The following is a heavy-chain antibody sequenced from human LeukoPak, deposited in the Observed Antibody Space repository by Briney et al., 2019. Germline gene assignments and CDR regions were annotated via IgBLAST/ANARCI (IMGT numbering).Heavy chain of an antibody. CDR3: AKGIAAAGSYYGMDV. Sequence: GGSLRLSCAASGFTFKNYGMYWVRQAPGKGLEWVALIQPNGNDKYYGDSVKGRFTISRDNSKNTLYLQMNSLRAEDTAVYYCAKGIAAAGSYYGMDVWGQGTTVTVSS. V-gene: IGHV3-30*02. J-gene: IGHJ6*02. CDR2: IQPNGNDK. D-gene: IGHD6-13*01. CDR1: GFTFKNYG.